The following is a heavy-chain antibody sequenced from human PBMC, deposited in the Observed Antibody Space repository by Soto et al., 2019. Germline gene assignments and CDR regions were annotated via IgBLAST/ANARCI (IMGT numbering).Heavy chain of an antibody. CDR1: GFTFSSYS. V-gene: IGHV3-21*01. Sequence: GGSLRLSCAASGFTFSSYSMNWVRQAPGKGLEWVSSISSSSSYIYYADSVKGRFTISRDNAKNSLYLQMNSLRAEDTAVYYCARVTPVSGWRLYYFDYWGQGTLVTVSS. CDR3: ARVTPVSGWRLYYFDY. CDR2: ISSSSSYI. D-gene: IGHD3-16*01. J-gene: IGHJ4*02.